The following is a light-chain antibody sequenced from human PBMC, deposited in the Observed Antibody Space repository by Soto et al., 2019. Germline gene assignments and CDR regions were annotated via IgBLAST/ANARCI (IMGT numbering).Light chain of an antibody. J-gene: IGKJ1*01. CDR3: QQYNDYWT. V-gene: IGKV1-5*03. Sequence: DIQMTQSPSTLSASVGDRVTITCRASQSLSTWLAWYQQKPGKAPKLLIYKASSLESGVPSRFSGSGSGTEFTLTISSLQPDDFATYYCQQYNDYWTFGQGTKVELK. CDR2: KAS. CDR1: QSLSTW.